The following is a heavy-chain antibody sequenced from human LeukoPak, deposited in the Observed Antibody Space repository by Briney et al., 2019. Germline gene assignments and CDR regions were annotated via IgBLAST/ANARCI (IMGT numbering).Heavy chain of an antibody. CDR2: IYYSGST. D-gene: IGHD3-22*01. V-gene: IGHV4-59*01. J-gene: IGHJ6*02. Sequence: SETLSLTCTVSGGSISSYYWSRIRQPPGKGLEWIGYIYYSGSTNYNPSLKSRVTISVDTSKNQFSLKLSSVTAADTAVYYCARGEYYDSSGYRYYYYGMDVWGQGTTVTVSS. CDR1: GGSISSYY. CDR3: ARGEYYDSSGYRYYYYGMDV.